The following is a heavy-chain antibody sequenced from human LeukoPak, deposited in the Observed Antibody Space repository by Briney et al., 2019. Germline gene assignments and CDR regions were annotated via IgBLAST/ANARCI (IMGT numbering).Heavy chain of an antibody. CDR1: GGSISSSSYY. D-gene: IGHD7-27*01. J-gene: IGHJ3*02. CDR3: ARFVTGDGAFDI. V-gene: IGHV4-39*01. CDR2: IYYSGNT. Sequence: SETLSLTCTVSGGSISSSSYYWGWIRQPPGKGLEWIGSIYYSGNTYYNPSLRGRVTISVDTSKNQFSLRLSSVTAADTAVYYCARFVTGDGAFDIWGQGTMVTVSS.